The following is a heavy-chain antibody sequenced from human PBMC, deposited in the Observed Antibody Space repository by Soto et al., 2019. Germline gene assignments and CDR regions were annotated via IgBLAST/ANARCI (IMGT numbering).Heavy chain of an antibody. V-gene: IGHV3-23*01. CDR1: GFTFSSYA. D-gene: IGHD3-10*01. CDR2: ISGSGGST. CDR3: AKDGNVLLWFGELPAWFDP. J-gene: IGHJ5*02. Sequence: EVQLLESGGGLVQPGGSLRLSCAASGFTFSSYAMSWVRQAPGKGLEWVSAISGSGGSTYYADSVKGRFTISRDNSKNTLYLQMNSLRAEDTAVYYCAKDGNVLLWFGELPAWFDPWGQGTLVTVSS.